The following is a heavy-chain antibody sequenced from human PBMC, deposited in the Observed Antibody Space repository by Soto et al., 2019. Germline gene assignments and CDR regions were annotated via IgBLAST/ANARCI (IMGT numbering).Heavy chain of an antibody. V-gene: IGHV3-53*01. CDR3: ARGSSSWYSFSPYYYGMDV. CDR1: GFTVSSNY. J-gene: IGHJ6*02. CDR2: IYSGGST. Sequence: GGSLRLSCAASGFTVSSNYMSWVRQAPGKGLEWVSVIYSGGSTYYADSVKGRFTISRDNSKNTLYLQMNSLRAEDTAVYYCARGSSSWYSFSPYYYGMDVWGQGTTVTVSS. D-gene: IGHD6-13*01.